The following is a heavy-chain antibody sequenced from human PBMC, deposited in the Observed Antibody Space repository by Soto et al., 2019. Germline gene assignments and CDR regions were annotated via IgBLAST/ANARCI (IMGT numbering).Heavy chain of an antibody. CDR1: GGSFSGYY. D-gene: IGHD3-10*01. V-gene: IGHV4-34*01. CDR3: ARGVLLWFGESRTFDY. Sequence: QVQLQQWGAGLLKPSETLSLTCAVYGGSFSGYYWSWIRQPPGKGLGWIGEINHSGSTNYNPSLKSRVTISVDTSKNQFSLKLSSVTAADTAVYYCARGVLLWFGESRTFDYWGQGTLVTVSS. CDR2: INHSGST. J-gene: IGHJ4*02.